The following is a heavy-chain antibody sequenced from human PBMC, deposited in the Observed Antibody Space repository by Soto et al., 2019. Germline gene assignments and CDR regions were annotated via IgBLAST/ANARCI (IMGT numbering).Heavy chain of an antibody. V-gene: IGHV3-48*03. D-gene: IGHD3-3*01. CDR1: GFTFSSYE. Sequence: LRLSCAASGFTFSSYEMNWVRQAPGKGLEWVSYISSGGTTIYYADSVKGRFTISSDNAKNSLDLQMNSLRADDTAIYYCARALDFWSGYLSDWGQGTLVTVSS. CDR2: ISSGGTTI. J-gene: IGHJ4*02. CDR3: ARALDFWSGYLSD.